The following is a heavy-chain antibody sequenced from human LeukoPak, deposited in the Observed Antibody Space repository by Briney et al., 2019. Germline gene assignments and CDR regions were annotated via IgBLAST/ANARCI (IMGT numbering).Heavy chain of an antibody. CDR1: GYTFTGYY. D-gene: IGHD3-22*01. CDR2: INPNSGGT. J-gene: IGHJ4*02. CDR3: ARGVDDSSGVPDY. Sequence: ASVKVSCKASGYTFTGYYMHWVRQAPGQGLEWMGWINPNSGGTNYAQKFQGRVTMTRDTSISTAYMELSRLRSDDTAVYYCARGVDDSSGVPDYWGQGTLVTVSS. V-gene: IGHV1-2*02.